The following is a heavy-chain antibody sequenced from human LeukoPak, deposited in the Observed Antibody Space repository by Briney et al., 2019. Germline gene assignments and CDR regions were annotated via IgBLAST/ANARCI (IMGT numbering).Heavy chain of an antibody. Sequence: GESLKISCKASGYIFTSYWIGWVRQVPGKGLEWMGIIYPGDFDTRYSPSFQGQVTISADKSINTAYLQWSSLKASGTAMYYCARAQYLSNWFDPWGQGTLVTVTS. J-gene: IGHJ5*02. V-gene: IGHV5-51*01. CDR3: ARAQYLSNWFDP. CDR2: IYPGDFDT. CDR1: GYIFTSYW. D-gene: IGHD2/OR15-2a*01.